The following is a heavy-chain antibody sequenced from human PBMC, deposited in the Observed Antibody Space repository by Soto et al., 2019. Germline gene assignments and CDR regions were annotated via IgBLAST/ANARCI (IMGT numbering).Heavy chain of an antibody. CDR1: GFTFSSYG. CDR2: IWYDGSNK. J-gene: IGHJ4*02. D-gene: IGHD6-13*01. CDR3: ARENPGIAAAGPFDY. V-gene: IGHV3-33*01. Sequence: GGSLRLSCAASGFTFSSYGMHWVRQAPGKGLEWVAVIWYDGSNKYYADSVKGRFTISRDNSKNTLYLQMNSLRAEDTAVYYCARENPGIAAAGPFDYWGQGTLVTVSS.